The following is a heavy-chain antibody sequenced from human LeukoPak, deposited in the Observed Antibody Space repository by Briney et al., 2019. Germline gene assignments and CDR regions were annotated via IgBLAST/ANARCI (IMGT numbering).Heavy chain of an antibody. J-gene: IGHJ3*02. CDR3: ARDRTLRYFDWLSGGFDAFDI. D-gene: IGHD3-9*01. Sequence: SVKVSCKASGGTFSSYAISWVRQAPGQGLEWMGGIIPIFGTANYAQKFQGRVTITADESTSTAYMELSSLRSEDTAVYYCARDRTLRYFDWLSGGFDAFDIWGQGTMVTVSS. V-gene: IGHV1-69*13. CDR1: GGTFSSYA. CDR2: IIPIFGTA.